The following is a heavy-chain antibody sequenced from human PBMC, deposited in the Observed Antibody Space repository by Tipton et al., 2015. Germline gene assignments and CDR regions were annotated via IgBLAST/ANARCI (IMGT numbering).Heavy chain of an antibody. CDR3: ARGVKRDSYGKGGWFDP. D-gene: IGHD5-18*01. J-gene: IGHJ5*02. CDR2: IYYSGST. CDR1: GGSISSYY. V-gene: IGHV4-59*01. Sequence: TLSLTCTVSGGSISSYYWSWIRQPPGKGLEWIGYIYYSGSTNYNPSLKSRVTISVDTSKNQSSLKLSSVTAADTAVYYCARGVKRDSYGKGGWFDPWGQGNLVTVSS.